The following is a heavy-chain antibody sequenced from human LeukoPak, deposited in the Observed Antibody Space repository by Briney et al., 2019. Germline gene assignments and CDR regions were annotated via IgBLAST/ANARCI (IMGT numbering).Heavy chain of an antibody. J-gene: IGHJ4*02. CDR2: INAGNGNT. CDR1: GYTFTSYA. D-gene: IGHD3-22*01. CDR3: ARGRGGGYYYDSSGYQPADY. Sequence: ASVKVSCKASGYTFTSYAMHWVRQAPGQRLEWMGWINAGNGNTKYSQKFQGRVTITRDTSASTAYMELSSLRSEDTAVYYCARGRGGGYYYDSSGYQPADYWGQGTLVTVSS. V-gene: IGHV1-3*01.